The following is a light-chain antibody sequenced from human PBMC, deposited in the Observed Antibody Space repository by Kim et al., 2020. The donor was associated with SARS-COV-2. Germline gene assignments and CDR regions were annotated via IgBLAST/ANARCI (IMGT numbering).Light chain of an antibody. V-gene: IGLV2-11*01. CDR3: CSYAGTYTYV. Sequence: DYVSWYQQHPDKAPKVIIYDVTKRPSGVPDRFSGSKSGNTASLTISGLQAKDEADYYCCSYAGTYTYVFGIGTKVTVL. CDR2: DVT. CDR1: DY. J-gene: IGLJ1*01.